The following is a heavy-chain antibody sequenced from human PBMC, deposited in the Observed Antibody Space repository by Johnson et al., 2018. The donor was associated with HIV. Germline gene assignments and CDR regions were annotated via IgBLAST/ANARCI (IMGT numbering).Heavy chain of an antibody. D-gene: IGHD2-15*01. CDR2: IWYDGSTK. CDR3: ARDPDVTPGAFDI. V-gene: IGHV3-33*08. Sequence: QVQLVESGGGLVQPGGSLRLSCAASGFTVSSNYMSWVRQAPGKGLEWVAVIWYDGSTKYYADSVKGRFTISRDNSKNTLYLQMNSLRAEDTAVYYCARDPDVTPGAFDIWGQGTMVTVSS. J-gene: IGHJ3*02. CDR1: GFTVSSNY.